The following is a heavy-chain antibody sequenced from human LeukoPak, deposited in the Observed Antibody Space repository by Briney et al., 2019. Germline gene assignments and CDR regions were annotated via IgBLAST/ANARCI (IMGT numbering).Heavy chain of an antibody. V-gene: IGHV3-7*03. J-gene: IGHJ4*02. D-gene: IGHD2-8*02. CDR2: INQDGSEK. CDR3: ATYRQVLLPFES. CDR1: GFTFSSYW. Sequence: PGGSLRLSCAASGFTFSSYWMSWVRQAPGQGLEWVANINQDGSEKYYVDSVKGRFTISRDNAKNSLYLQMNTLRAEDTAIYYCATYRQVLLPFESWGQGTLVTVSS.